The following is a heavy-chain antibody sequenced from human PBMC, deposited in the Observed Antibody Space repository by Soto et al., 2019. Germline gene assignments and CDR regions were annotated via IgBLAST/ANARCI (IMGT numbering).Heavy chain of an antibody. V-gene: IGHV4-59*01. CDR3: ARPAVAGNYYYYGMDV. J-gene: IGHJ6*02. D-gene: IGHD6-19*01. CDR2: IYYSGST. Sequence: SETLSLTCTVSGVYISSYYWSWIRHPPGKGLEWIGYIYYSGSTNYNPSLKSRVTISVDTSKNQFSLKLSSVTAADTAVYYCARPAVAGNYYYYGMDVWGQGTTVTVSS. CDR1: GVYISSYY.